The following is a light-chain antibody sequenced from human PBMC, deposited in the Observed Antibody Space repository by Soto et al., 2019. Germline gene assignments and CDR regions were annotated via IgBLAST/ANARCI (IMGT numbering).Light chain of an antibody. J-gene: IGKJ1*01. CDR2: AAS. Sequence: IQCSPRPSLLSAYVGDRVTITCRASQGISSYLNWYQQKPGKAPKLLIYAASSLQSGVPSRFSGSGSGTDFTLTISSLQPEDFATYYCQQSYSTPRTFGQGTKLDIK. CDR1: QGISSY. CDR3: QQSYSTPRT. V-gene: IGKV1-39*01.